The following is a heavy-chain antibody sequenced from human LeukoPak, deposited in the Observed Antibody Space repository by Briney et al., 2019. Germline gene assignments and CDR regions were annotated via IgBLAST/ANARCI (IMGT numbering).Heavy chain of an antibody. CDR2: ISGSGGST. Sequence: GGSLRLSCAASGFTFSSYGMSWVRQAPGKGLEWVSAISGSGGSTYYADSVKGRFTISRDNSKNTLFLHMNSLRAEDTAVYSCAKGYYGSGSYGWFDYWGQGTLVTVSS. CDR3: AKGYYGSGSYGWFDY. V-gene: IGHV3-23*01. D-gene: IGHD3-10*01. CDR1: GFTFSSYG. J-gene: IGHJ4*02.